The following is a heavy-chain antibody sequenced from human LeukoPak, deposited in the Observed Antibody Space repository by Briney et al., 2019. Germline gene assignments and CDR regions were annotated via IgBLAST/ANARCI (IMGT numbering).Heavy chain of an antibody. V-gene: IGHV1-24*01. Sequence: ASVTVSFKVSVYTLTELSMHWVRQAPGKGGEGMGGFDLEDGETIYAQKFQGRVTMTEDTSTDTAYMELSSLRSEDTAVYYCSTDGYNLDGFDYWGQGTLVTVSS. CDR2: FDLEDGET. CDR1: VYTLTELS. D-gene: IGHD5-24*01. J-gene: IGHJ4*02. CDR3: STDGYNLDGFDY.